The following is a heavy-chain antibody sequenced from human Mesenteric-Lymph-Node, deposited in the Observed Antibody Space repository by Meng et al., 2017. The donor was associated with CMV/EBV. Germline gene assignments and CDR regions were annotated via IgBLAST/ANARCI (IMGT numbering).Heavy chain of an antibody. V-gene: IGHV3-15*01. CDR1: GCTFSNDW. CDR3: FRAFEY. J-gene: IGHJ4*02. CDR2: IKSKSDGGTT. Sequence: SLRLSCAASGCTFSNDWMSWVRQAPGKGLEGGGRIKSKSDGGTTDYAAPVKGRFTISRDDSKNTLYLEMNSLKTEDTAVYYCFRAFEYWGQGTLVTVSS.